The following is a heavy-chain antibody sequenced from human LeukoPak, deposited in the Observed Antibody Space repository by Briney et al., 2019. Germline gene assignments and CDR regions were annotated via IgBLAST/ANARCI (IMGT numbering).Heavy chain of an antibody. J-gene: IGHJ4*02. CDR3: AKGIAPAAILKLDY. V-gene: IGHV3-23*01. D-gene: IGHD2-2*02. Sequence: GGSLRLSCAASGFTFSSYAMSWDRQAPGKGLERVPAISGSGGSTYYADSVKGRLTISRDNSTNTLYLQMNSLRAEDTAVYYCAKGIAPAAILKLDYWGQGTLVTVSS. CDR1: GFTFSSYA. CDR2: ISGSGGST.